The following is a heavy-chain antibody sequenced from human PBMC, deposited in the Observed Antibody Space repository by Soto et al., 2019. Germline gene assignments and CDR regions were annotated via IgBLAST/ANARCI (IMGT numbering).Heavy chain of an antibody. CDR3: ARDSGLAARARGFGGSYGMDV. J-gene: IGHJ6*02. D-gene: IGHD6-6*01. CDR1: GFTFDDYA. CDR2: ISSSSSYI. Sequence: EVQLVESGGGLVQPGRSLRLSCAASGFTFDDYAMHWVRQAPGKGLEWVSSISSSSSYIYYADSVKGRFTISRDNAKNSLYLQMNSLRAEDTAVYYCARDSGLAARARGFGGSYGMDVWGQGTTVTVSS. V-gene: IGHV3-21*01.